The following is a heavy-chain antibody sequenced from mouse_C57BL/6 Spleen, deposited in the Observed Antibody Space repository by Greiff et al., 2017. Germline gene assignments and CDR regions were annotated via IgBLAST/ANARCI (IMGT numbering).Heavy chain of an antibody. CDR2: IYPGDGDT. Sequence: QVQLKQSGAELVKPGASVKISCKASGYAFSSYWMNWVKQRPGKGLEWIGQIYPGDGDTNYNGKFKGKATLTADKSSSTAYMQLSSLTSEDSAVYFCARGGYYGSPADYYAMDYWGQGTSVTVSS. D-gene: IGHD1-1*01. V-gene: IGHV1-80*01. CDR1: GYAFSSYW. CDR3: ARGGYYGSPADYYAMDY. J-gene: IGHJ4*01.